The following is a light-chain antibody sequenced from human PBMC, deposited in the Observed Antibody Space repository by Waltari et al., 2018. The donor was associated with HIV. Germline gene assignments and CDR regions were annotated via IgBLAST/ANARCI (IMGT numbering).Light chain of an antibody. CDR1: QDIANY. CDR3: QQSYTTPSWT. Sequence: DIQMTQSPSSLSASVGDSVTITCRSSQDIANYLNWYQQKLGEAPKLLIHATSTLQAGVPSRFSGGGSGSLFTHTISSLQPEDFATYYCQQSYTTPSWTFGQGTKLEVK. J-gene: IGKJ1*01. CDR2: ATS. V-gene: IGKV1-39*01.